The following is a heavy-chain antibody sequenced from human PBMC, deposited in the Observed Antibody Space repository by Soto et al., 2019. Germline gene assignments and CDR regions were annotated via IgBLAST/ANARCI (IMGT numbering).Heavy chain of an antibody. J-gene: IGHJ6*02. V-gene: IGHV3-30*18. Sequence: GGSLRLSCXASGFTFSSYGMHWVRQAPGKGLEWVAVISYDGSNKYYADSVKGRFTISRDNSKNTLYLQMNSLRAEDTAVYYCAKDPYDIFSAGMDVWGQGTTVTVSS. CDR1: GFTFSSYG. D-gene: IGHD3-9*01. CDR2: ISYDGSNK. CDR3: AKDPYDIFSAGMDV.